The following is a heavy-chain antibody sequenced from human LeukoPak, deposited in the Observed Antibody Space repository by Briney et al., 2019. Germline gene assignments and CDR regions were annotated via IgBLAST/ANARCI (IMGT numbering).Heavy chain of an antibody. D-gene: IGHD2-2*01. J-gene: IGHJ5*02. CDR2: ISSSSSYI. V-gene: IGHV3-21*01. CDR3: ARYCSSTSCYFDP. CDR1: GFTFSSYS. Sequence: GGSLRLSCAASGFTFSSYSMNWVRQVPGKGLEWVSSISSSSSYIYYADSVKGRLTISRDNAKNSLYLQMNSLRAEDTAVYYCARYCSSTSCYFDPWGQGTLVTVSS.